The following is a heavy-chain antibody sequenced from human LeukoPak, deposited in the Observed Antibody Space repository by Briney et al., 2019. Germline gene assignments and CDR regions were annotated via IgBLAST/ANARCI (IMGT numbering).Heavy chain of an antibody. J-gene: IGHJ2*01. V-gene: IGHV4-4*02. CDR1: GGSISRSNW. Sequence: PSETLSLTCAVSGGSISRSNWWSWVRQPPGKGLGWIGEIYHSGSTNYNPSLKGRVTISADKSKNQFSLKLSSVTAADTAVYYCAREDYDDSGAWYFDLWGRGTLVTVSS. CDR2: IYHSGST. D-gene: IGHD3-3*01. CDR3: AREDYDDSGAWYFDL.